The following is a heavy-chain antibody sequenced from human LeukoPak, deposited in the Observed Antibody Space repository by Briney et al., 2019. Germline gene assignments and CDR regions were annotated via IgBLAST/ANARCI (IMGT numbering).Heavy chain of an antibody. Sequence: PGGCLRLSCVGSGFTFSRSAMSWVRLAPGKGLEWVSGICGSGGDTYYTDSVKGRFTISRDNSKTTVSLQMNSLTTDDTAVYYCAKEGRLTVAAVVVENYFDYWGEGTPV. CDR1: GFTFSRSA. CDR3: AKEGRLTVAAVVVENYFDY. V-gene: IGHV3-23*01. J-gene: IGHJ4*02. D-gene: IGHD4-23*01. CDR2: ICGSGGDT.